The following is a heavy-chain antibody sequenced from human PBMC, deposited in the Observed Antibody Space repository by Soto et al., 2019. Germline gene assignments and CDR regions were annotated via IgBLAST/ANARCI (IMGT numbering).Heavy chain of an antibody. CDR1: GYTFTSYY. V-gene: IGHV1-46*01. Sequence: GASVNVSCKASGYTFTSYYMHWVRQAPGQRLEWMGIINPSGGSTSYAQKFQGRVTMTRDTSTSTVYMELSSLRSEDTAVYYCARAVYYDSSGYYGGGDYWGQGTLVTVSS. J-gene: IGHJ4*02. D-gene: IGHD3-22*01. CDR2: INPSGGST. CDR3: ARAVYYDSSGYYGGGDY.